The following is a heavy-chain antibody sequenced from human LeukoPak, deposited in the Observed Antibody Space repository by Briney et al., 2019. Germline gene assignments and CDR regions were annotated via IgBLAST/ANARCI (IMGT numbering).Heavy chain of an antibody. V-gene: IGHV3-7*04. CDR2: IKQDGSEE. J-gene: IGHJ3*02. D-gene: IGHD6-6*01. CDR1: NFTLSIHW. CDR3: ARDAYSSFFGAFDI. Sequence: GGSLRLSCVACNFTLSIHWMTWVRQAPGEGLEWVANIKQDGSEEYYVDSVKGRFTISRDNAKKSLYLQMNPMRTEDTAVYCCARDAYSSFFGAFDIWGQGTLVTVSS.